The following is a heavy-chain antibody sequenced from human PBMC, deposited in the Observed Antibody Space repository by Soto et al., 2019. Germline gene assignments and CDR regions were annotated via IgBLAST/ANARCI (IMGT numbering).Heavy chain of an antibody. CDR1: GYTFTSYA. V-gene: IGHV1-3*01. D-gene: IGHD2-21*02. CDR3: ARSIVVVTPLDY. J-gene: IGHJ4*02. Sequence: ASVKVSCKASGYTFTSYAMHWVRQAPGQRLEWMGWINAGNGNTKYSQKFQGRVTITRDTSASTAYMELSSLRSEDTAVYYCARSIVVVTPLDYWGQGTLVPGSS. CDR2: INAGNGNT.